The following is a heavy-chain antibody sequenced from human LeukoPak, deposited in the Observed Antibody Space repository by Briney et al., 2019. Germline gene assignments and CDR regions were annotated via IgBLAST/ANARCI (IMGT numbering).Heavy chain of an antibody. Sequence: GGSLRLSCAASGFTFSSYSMNWVRQAPGKGLEWVSSISSSSSYIYYADSVKGRFTISRDNSKNTLYLQMNSLRAEDTAVYYCAKAPKGSCSGAFCYSFDYWAQGALVAVSS. V-gene: IGHV3-21*04. CDR1: GFTFSSYS. CDR2: ISSSSSYI. CDR3: AKAPKGSCSGAFCYSFDY. D-gene: IGHD2-15*01. J-gene: IGHJ4*02.